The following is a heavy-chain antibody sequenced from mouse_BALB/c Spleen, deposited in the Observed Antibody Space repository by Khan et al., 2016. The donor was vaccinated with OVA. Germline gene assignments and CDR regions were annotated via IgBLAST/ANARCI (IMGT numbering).Heavy chain of an antibody. Sequence: QIQLVQSGPELKKPGETVKISCKASGYTFTNFGVNWVKQVPGKGLKWMGNINTYTGDPTYADDFRGRFVLSLETSANTASLQINNLKNEDTATYFCARDGTGFPFWCQGTLVSVSA. CDR3: ARDGTGFPF. CDR1: GYTFTNFG. D-gene: IGHD4-1*01. V-gene: IGHV9-3-1*01. J-gene: IGHJ3*01. CDR2: INTYTGDP.